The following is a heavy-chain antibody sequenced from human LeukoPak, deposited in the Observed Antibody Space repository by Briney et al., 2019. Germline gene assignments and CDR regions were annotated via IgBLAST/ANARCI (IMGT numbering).Heavy chain of an antibody. V-gene: IGHV3-30*04. Sequence: GGSLRLSCAASGFTFSSYAMHWVRQAPGKGLEWVAVISYDGSNKYYADSVKGRFTISRDNSKNTLYLQMNSLRAEDTAVYYCARRDFGHWGQGTLVTVSS. CDR2: ISYDGSNK. J-gene: IGHJ4*02. CDR1: GFTFSSYA. CDR3: ARRDFGH.